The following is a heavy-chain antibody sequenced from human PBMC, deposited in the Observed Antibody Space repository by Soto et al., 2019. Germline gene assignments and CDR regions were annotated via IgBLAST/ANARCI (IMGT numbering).Heavy chain of an antibody. CDR3: ARLGYCSGGICSAFED. J-gene: IGHJ4*02. D-gene: IGHD2-15*01. CDR2: IYYGGST. CDR1: SGSISGYY. V-gene: IGHV4-59*08. Sequence: QVQLQESGPGLVKPSETLSLTCTVSSGSISGYYWSWIRQPPGKGLEWIGYIYYGGSTNYNPSLNSRVTISVDTSKNPFSLKLSSVTAAATAVYYCARLGYCSGGICSAFEDWGQGTLVTVSS.